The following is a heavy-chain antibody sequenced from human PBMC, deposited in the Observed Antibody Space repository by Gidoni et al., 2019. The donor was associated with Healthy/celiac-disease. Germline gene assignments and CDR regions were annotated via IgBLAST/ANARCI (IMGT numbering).Heavy chain of an antibody. CDR2: MNPNSGNT. V-gene: IGHV1-8*01. CDR1: GSTFTSYY. D-gene: IGHD4-17*01. CDR3: ARADYGDYVRSYNWFDP. J-gene: IGHJ5*02. Sequence: QVQLVQSGAEVKKPGASVTVSCTASGSTFTSYYINWVRQATGQGLEWMGWMNPNSGNTGYAQKFQGRVTMTRNTSRSTAYMELSSLRSEDTAVYYCARADYGDYVRSYNWFDPWGQGTLVTVSS.